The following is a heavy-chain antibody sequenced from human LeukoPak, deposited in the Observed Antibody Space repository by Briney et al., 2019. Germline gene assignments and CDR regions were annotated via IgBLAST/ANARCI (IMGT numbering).Heavy chain of an antibody. J-gene: IGHJ4*02. CDR2: MKSNRDGGTT. Sequence: PGGSLRLSCEVSGYTFINAYMNWVRQAPGKGLEWVGRMKSNRDGGTTDYAAPVKGRFTISRDDSKNTVYLQMNDLKTEDTAVYYCTTDRKWRTYNWGQGTLVTVSS. CDR1: GYTFINAY. D-gene: IGHD5-12*01. CDR3: TTDRKWRTYN. V-gene: IGHV3-15*01.